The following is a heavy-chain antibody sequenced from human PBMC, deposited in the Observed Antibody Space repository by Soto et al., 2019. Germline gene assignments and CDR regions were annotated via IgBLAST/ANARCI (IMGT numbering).Heavy chain of an antibody. J-gene: IGHJ5*02. CDR3: ARGQRFSDWFDP. V-gene: IGHV4-4*07. Sequence: SGTLSLTCSVSGGTISGYYWTWIQQPAGKGLEWIGRIYSSGNTKYNPSLQSRVTMSLDTSNNQFSLRLTSVTATDTAVYYCARGQRFSDWFDPWGQGTLVTVSS. CDR1: GGTISGYY. CDR2: IYSSGNT. D-gene: IGHD3-3*01.